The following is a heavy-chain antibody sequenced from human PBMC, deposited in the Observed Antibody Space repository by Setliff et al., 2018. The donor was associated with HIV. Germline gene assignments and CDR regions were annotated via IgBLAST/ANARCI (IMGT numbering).Heavy chain of an antibody. D-gene: IGHD3-3*01. CDR1: GDSISSSGPGYY. Sequence: KPSETLSLTCTVSGDSISSSGPGYYWGWVRQPPGGGLEWIGSVYYSGSTHYNPSLKSRVSISVDASKNQASLRLTSVTAADTAVYFCAGTQPDTIFGVVIFDHWGQGKMVTVSS. V-gene: IGHV4-39*01. CDR3: AGTQPDTIFGVVIFDH. CDR2: VYYSGST. J-gene: IGHJ4*02.